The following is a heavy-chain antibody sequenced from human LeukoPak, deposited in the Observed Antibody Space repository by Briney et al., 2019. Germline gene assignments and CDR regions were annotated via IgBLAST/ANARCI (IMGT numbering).Heavy chain of an antibody. Sequence: SQTLSLTCTVSGGSISSGGYYWSWIRQPPGKGLEWIGYIYHSGSTYYDPSLKSRVTISVDRSKNQFSLKLSSVTAADTAVYYCASVANWGYYWGQGTLVTVSS. V-gene: IGHV4-30-2*01. D-gene: IGHD7-27*01. J-gene: IGHJ4*02. CDR3: ASVANWGYY. CDR2: IYHSGST. CDR1: GGSISSGGYY.